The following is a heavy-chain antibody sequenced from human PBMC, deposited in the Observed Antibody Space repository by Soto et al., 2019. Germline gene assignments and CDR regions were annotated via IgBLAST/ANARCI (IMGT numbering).Heavy chain of an antibody. CDR3: ARRLYYDFCSGLPLPYYYGMDV. D-gene: IGHD3-3*01. J-gene: IGHJ6*02. CDR2: ISSSGSTI. V-gene: IGHV3-48*03. CDR1: GFTFSSYE. Sequence: GGSLRLSCAASGFTFSSYEMNWVRQAPGKGLERVSYISSSGSTIYYADSVKGRFTISRDNAKNSLYLQMNSLRAEDTAVYYCARRLYYDFCSGLPLPYYYGMDVWGQGTTVTVSS.